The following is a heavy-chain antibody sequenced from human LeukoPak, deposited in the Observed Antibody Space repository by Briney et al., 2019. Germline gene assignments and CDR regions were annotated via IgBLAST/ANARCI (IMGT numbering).Heavy chain of an antibody. Sequence: SVKVSCKASGGTFSSYAISWVRQAPGQGLEWMGRIIPIFGTANYAQKFQGRVTITTDESTSTAYMELSSLRSEDTAVYYCARARDDYGEYHAFDIWGQGTMVPVSS. V-gene: IGHV1-69*05. CDR1: GGTFSSYA. D-gene: IGHD4-17*01. J-gene: IGHJ3*02. CDR3: ARARDDYGEYHAFDI. CDR2: IIPIFGTA.